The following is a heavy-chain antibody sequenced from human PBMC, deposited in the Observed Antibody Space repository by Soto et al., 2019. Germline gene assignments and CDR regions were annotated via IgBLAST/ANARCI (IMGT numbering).Heavy chain of an antibody. D-gene: IGHD3-9*01. CDR2: ISGSGGST. Sequence: GGSLRLSCAASGFTFSSYAMSWVRQAPGKGLEWVSAISGSGGSTYYADSVKGRFTISRDNSKNTLYLQMNSLRAEDTAVYYCAKSRGYFDWLFLIDYWGQGTLVTVSS. CDR3: AKSRGYFDWLFLIDY. J-gene: IGHJ4*02. CDR1: GFTFSSYA. V-gene: IGHV3-23*01.